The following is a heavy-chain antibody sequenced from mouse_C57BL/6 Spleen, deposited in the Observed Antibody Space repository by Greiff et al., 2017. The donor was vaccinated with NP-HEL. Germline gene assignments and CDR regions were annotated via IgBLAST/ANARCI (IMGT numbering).Heavy chain of an antibody. Sequence: EVQLQQSGPELVKPGASVKISCKASGYSFTGYYMNWVKQSPEKSLEWIGEINPSTGGTTYNQKFKAKATLTVDKSSSTAYMQLKSLTSEDSAVYYCARGIPGGVANPYYYAMDYWGQGTSVTVSS. V-gene: IGHV1-42*01. D-gene: IGHD1-1*02. CDR1: GYSFTGYY. CDR3: ARGIPGGVANPYYYAMDY. J-gene: IGHJ4*01. CDR2: INPSTGGT.